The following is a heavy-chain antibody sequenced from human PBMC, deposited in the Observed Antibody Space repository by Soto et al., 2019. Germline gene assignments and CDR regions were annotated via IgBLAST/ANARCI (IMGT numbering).Heavy chain of an antibody. CDR2: IYYSGST. V-gene: IGHV4-61*01. CDR1: GGSVSSGSYY. D-gene: IGHD5-18*01. J-gene: IGHJ4*02. Sequence: PSETLSLTCTVSGGSVSSGSYYWSWIRQPLGKGLEWIGYIYYSGSTNYNPSLKSRVTISVDTSKNQFSLKLSSVTAADTAVYYCARSTAMVTDYWGQGTLVTVSS. CDR3: ARSTAMVTDY.